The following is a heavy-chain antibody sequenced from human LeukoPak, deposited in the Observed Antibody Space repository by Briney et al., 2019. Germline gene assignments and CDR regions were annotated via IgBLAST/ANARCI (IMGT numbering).Heavy chain of an antibody. CDR1: GFTFSSYS. V-gene: IGHV3-21*01. CDR2: ISSSSSYI. J-gene: IGHJ4*02. D-gene: IGHD3-10*01. CDR3: ARDRDMVRALFDY. Sequence: GGSLRLSCAASGFTFSSYSMNWVRQAPGKGLEWVSSISSSSSYIYYADSVRGRFTISRDNAKNSLYLQMNSLRAEDTAVYYCARDRDMVRALFDYWGQGTLVTVSS.